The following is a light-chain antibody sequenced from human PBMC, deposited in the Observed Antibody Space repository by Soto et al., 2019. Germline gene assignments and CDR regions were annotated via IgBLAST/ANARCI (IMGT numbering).Light chain of an antibody. J-gene: IGKJ1*01. CDR3: QQYHTYST. V-gene: IGKV1-5*03. CDR2: KAS. Sequence: DIQVTQSPSTLSASVGDRVTITCRASQSISSWLAWYQQKPGKAPKLIVYKASTLEDGVPSRFSGSGSGTDFTLTISSLQPVDFGTYYCQQYHTYSTFGQGTKVE. CDR1: QSISSW.